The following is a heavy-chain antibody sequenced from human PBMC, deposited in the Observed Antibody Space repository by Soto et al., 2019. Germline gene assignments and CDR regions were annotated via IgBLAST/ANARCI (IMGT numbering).Heavy chain of an antibody. CDR2: ISYDGSNK. CDR1: GFTFSSYG. Sequence: QVQLVESGGGVVQPGRSLRLSCAASGFTFSSYGMHWVRQAPGKGLEWVAVISYDGSNKYYADSVKGRFTISRDNSKNTLYLQMNSLRAEDTAVYYCARSPYSVSYLAYFDHGGQGTLVTVSS. J-gene: IGHJ4*02. CDR3: ARSPYSVSYLAYFDH. D-gene: IGHD1-26*01. V-gene: IGHV3-30*03.